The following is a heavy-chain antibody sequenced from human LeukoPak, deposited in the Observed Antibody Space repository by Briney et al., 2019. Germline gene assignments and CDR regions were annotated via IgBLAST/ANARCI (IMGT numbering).Heavy chain of an antibody. D-gene: IGHD3-16*02. V-gene: IGHV4-34*01. J-gene: IGHJ4*02. CDR3: ARAARGVIVGGLFDY. Sequence: PETLSLTCAVYGGSFSGYYWSWIRQPPGKGLEWIGEINHSGSTNYNPSLKSRVTISVDTSKNQFSLKLSSVTAADTAVYYCARAARGVIVGGLFDYWGQGALVTVSS. CDR1: GGSFSGYY. CDR2: INHSGST.